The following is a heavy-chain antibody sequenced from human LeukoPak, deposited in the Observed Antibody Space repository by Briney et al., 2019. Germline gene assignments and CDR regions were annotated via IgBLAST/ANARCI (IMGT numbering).Heavy chain of an antibody. CDR1: GYTFTGYY. D-gene: IGHD3-22*01. J-gene: IGHJ4*02. CDR2: INPNSGGT. CDR3: ARVAVYDSSGYYDY. V-gene: IGHV1-2*02. Sequence: ASVKVSCKASGYTFTGYYMHWVRQAPGQGLEWMGWINPNSGGTNYAQKFQGRVTMTRGTSISTAYMELSRLRSDDTAVYYCARVAVYDSSGYYDYWGQGTLVTVSS.